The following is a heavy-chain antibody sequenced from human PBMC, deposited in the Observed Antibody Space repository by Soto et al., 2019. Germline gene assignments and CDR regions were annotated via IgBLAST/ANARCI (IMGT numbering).Heavy chain of an antibody. Sequence: GGSLRLSCAASGFTFSSYGMHWVRQAPGKGLEWVAVIWYDGSNKYYADSVKGRFTISRDNSKNTLYLQMNSLRAEDTAVYYCARDGSSGWYSPDYWGQGTLVTVSS. CDR2: IWYDGSNK. J-gene: IGHJ4*02. CDR3: ARDGSSGWYSPDY. D-gene: IGHD6-19*01. V-gene: IGHV3-33*01. CDR1: GFTFSSYG.